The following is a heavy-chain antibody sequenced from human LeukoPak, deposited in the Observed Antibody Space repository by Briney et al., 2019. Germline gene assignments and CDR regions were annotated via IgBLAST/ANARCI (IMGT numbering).Heavy chain of an antibody. CDR3: ASSPTFAGLYYFDY. CDR1: GGSISSYY. D-gene: IGHD6-13*01. Sequence: SETLSLTCTVSGGSISSYYWSWIRQPPGKGLEWIGYIYYSGSTNYNPSLKSRVTISVDTSKNQFSLKLSSVTAADTAVYCCASSPTFAGLYYFDYWGQGTLVTVSS. V-gene: IGHV4-59*01. CDR2: IYYSGST. J-gene: IGHJ4*02.